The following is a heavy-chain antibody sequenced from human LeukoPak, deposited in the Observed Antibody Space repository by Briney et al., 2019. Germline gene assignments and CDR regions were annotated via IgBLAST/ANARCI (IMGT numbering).Heavy chain of an antibody. CDR1: GFTVSRNY. D-gene: IGHD3-22*01. J-gene: IGHJ4*02. CDR2: IYSGGST. V-gene: IGHV3-53*01. Sequence: GGSLRLSCAASGFTVSRNYMSWVRQAPGKGLEWVSIIYSGGSTYYADSVKGRFTISRDNSKNTLYLQMNSLRAEDTAVYCCARWSSGYYYLDYWGQGTLVTVSS. CDR3: ARWSSGYYYLDY.